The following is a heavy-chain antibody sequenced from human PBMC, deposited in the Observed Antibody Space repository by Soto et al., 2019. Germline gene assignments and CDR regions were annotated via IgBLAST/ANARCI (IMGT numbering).Heavy chain of an antibody. CDR2: IIPIFGTA. CDR1: GCTFSIYA. D-gene: IGHD5-12*01. J-gene: IGHJ3*02. Sequence: XVKVSGKAAGCTFSIYAISWVRKAPGQGLEWMGGIIPIFGTANYAQKFQGRVTITADESTSTAYMELSSMRSEDTAVYYCAILMRGSDAFDIWGQGTMVTVSS. V-gene: IGHV1-69*01. CDR3: AILMRGSDAFDI.